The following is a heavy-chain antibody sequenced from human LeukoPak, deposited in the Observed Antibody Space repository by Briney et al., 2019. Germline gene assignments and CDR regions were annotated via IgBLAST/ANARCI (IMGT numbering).Heavy chain of an antibody. Sequence: PGGTLRLSCAASGFTFTSYGMSWVRQAPGKGLEWVSAISGSGGSTYYADSVKGRFTISRDNSKNTLYLQMNSLRAEDTAVYYCARGARSTTTLWFGEPQYYFDYWGQGTLVTVSS. D-gene: IGHD3-10*01. CDR2: ISGSGGST. V-gene: IGHV3-23*01. CDR3: ARGARSTTTLWFGEPQYYFDY. J-gene: IGHJ4*02. CDR1: GFTFTSYG.